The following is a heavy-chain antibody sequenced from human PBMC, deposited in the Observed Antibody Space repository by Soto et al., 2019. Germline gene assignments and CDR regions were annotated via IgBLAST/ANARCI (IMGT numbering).Heavy chain of an antibody. CDR1: GFTFSSYW. V-gene: IGHV3-74*01. Sequence: EVQLVESGGGLVQPGGSLRLSCAASGFTFSSYWMQWVRQAPGKGLVWVSGIINDGSNTNYADSVKGRFTISRDNARKPMYLQMNSLSVEDTAVYYCARAGYSYGYYFDYWGQGTLVAVSS. D-gene: IGHD5-18*01. J-gene: IGHJ4*02. CDR2: IINDGSNT. CDR3: ARAGYSYGYYFDY.